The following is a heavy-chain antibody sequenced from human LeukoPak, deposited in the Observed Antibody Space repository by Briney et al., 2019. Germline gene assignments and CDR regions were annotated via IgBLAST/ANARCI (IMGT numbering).Heavy chain of an antibody. D-gene: IGHD3-22*01. V-gene: IGHV1-24*01. CDR1: GYTLTELS. CDR2: FDPEDGET. J-gene: IGHJ4*02. Sequence: ASVKVSCKVSGYTLTELSMHWVRQAPGKGLEWMGGFDPEDGETIYAQKFQGRVTMTEDTSTDTAYMELSSLRSEDTAVYYCATDRTLDYYDSSGHWPPWNWGQGTLVTVSS. CDR3: ATDRTLDYYDSSGHWPPWN.